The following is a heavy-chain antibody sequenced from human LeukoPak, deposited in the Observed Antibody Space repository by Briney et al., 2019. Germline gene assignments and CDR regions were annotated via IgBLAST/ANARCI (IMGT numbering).Heavy chain of an antibody. CDR2: ITGSGGAT. J-gene: IGHJ5*02. D-gene: IGHD3-10*01. Sequence: AGGSLRLSCAASGFTFSSFPMNWVRQAPGKGLEWVSAITGSGGATYYAASVKGRFTISRDNSKNRLYLQMDFLRAEDTAVYYCAKITSEGSWGQGTLVTVSS. CDR3: AKITSEGS. CDR1: GFTFSSFP. V-gene: IGHV3-23*01.